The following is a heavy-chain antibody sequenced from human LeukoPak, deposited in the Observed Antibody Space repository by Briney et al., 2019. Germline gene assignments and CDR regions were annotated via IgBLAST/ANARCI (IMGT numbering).Heavy chain of an antibody. Sequence: GGSLRLSCAASGFIFSTFAMHWVRQAPGKGLEWVALISYDGNFRNYAESVKGRFTISRDNFKNTVHLQMNSLGAEDTAVYYCARVGSTDSPHAFDIWGQGTTVTVSS. CDR1: GFIFSTFA. D-gene: IGHD3-22*01. J-gene: IGHJ3*02. V-gene: IGHV3-30*04. CDR2: ISYDGNFR. CDR3: ARVGSTDSPHAFDI.